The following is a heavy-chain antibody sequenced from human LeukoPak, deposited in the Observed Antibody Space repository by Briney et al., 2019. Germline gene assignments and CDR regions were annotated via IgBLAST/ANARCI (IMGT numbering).Heavy chain of an antibody. CDR2: IYYSGST. D-gene: IGHD1-26*01. Sequence: SETLFLTCTVSGGSISSSSYYWGWIRQPPGKGLEWIGSIYYSGSTYYNPSLKSRVTISVDTSKNQFSLKLSSVTAADTAVYYCARDPYSGNYGNYYYYYMDVWGKGATVTISS. V-gene: IGHV4-39*02. CDR1: GGSISSSSYY. CDR3: ARDPYSGNYGNYYYYYMDV. J-gene: IGHJ6*03.